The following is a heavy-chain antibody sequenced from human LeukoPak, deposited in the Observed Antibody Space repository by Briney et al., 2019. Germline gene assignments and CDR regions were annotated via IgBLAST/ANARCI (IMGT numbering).Heavy chain of an antibody. CDR3: AREGITGTTRGYFDY. J-gene: IGHJ4*02. D-gene: IGHD1-7*01. Sequence: PGGSLRLSCAASGFTFSSYSMNWVRQAPGKGPEWVSSISSSSSYIYYADSVKGRFTISRDNAKNSLYLQMNSLRAEDTAVYYCAREGITGTTRGYFDYWGQGTLVTVSS. V-gene: IGHV3-21*01. CDR2: ISSSSSYI. CDR1: GFTFSSYS.